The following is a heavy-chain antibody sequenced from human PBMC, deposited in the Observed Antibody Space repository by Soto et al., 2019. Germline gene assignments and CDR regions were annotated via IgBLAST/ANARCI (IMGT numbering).Heavy chain of an antibody. Sequence: QVQLVQSGAEVKKPGSSVKVSCKASGGTFSSYAISWVRQAPGQGLEWMGGIIPIFGTANYAQKFQGRVTITADKSTSTAYMELSIFRSEDTAVYYCARDLGDYRPDYYYYGIDVWGPGTTVTLSS. D-gene: IGHD4-4*01. CDR3: ARDLGDYRPDYYYYGIDV. V-gene: IGHV1-69*06. J-gene: IGHJ6*02. CDR1: GGTFSSYA. CDR2: IIPIFGTA.